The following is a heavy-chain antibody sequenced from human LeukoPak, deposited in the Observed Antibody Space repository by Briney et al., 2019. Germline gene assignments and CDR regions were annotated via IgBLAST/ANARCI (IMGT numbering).Heavy chain of an antibody. CDR2: ISYDGSNK. V-gene: IGHV3-30*03. Sequence: PGGSLRLSCAASGFTFSSYGMHWVRQAPGKGLEWVAVISYDGSNKYYADSAKGRFTISRDNSKNTLYLQMNSLRAEDTAVYYCASGRGGYFWGQGTLVTVSS. J-gene: IGHJ4*02. CDR1: GFTFSSYG. D-gene: IGHD3-9*01. CDR3: ASGRGGYF.